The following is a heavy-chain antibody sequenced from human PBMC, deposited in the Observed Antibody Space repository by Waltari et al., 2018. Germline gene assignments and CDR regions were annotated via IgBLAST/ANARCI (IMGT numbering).Heavy chain of an antibody. J-gene: IGHJ5*02. CDR3: ARDYGDYLGWFDP. CDR2: IYYSGST. D-gene: IGHD4-17*01. CDR1: GGYISSHQ. V-gene: IGHV4-59*11. Sequence: QVQLQGSGPGLVKPSETLSLTCTVSGGYISSHQWSWIRQPPGKGREWIGYIYYSGSTNYTPSLKSRVTISVDTSKNQFSLKLSSVTAADTAVYYCARDYGDYLGWFDPWGQGTLVTVSS.